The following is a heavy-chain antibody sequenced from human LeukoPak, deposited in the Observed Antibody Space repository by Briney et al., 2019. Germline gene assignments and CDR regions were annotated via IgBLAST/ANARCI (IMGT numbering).Heavy chain of an antibody. CDR2: INPNSGVS. Sequence: GASVKVSCKASGYTFTGSYMHWVRQAPGQGLEWMGWINPNSGVSNYAQKFRGRVTMTRDTSISTAYMELSRLTSDDTAVYYCARGKGRVFGVITTKERYFDYWGQRTLVSVS. V-gene: IGHV1-2*02. J-gene: IGHJ4*02. CDR3: ARGKGRVFGVITTKERYFDY. CDR1: GYTFTGSY. D-gene: IGHD3-3*01.